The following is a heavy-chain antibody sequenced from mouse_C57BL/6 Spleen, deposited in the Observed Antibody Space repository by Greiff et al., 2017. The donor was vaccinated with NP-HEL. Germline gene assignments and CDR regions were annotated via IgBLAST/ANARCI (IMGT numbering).Heavy chain of an antibody. J-gene: IGHJ3*01. CDR2: IDPEDGDT. D-gene: IGHD2-1*01. Sequence: EVQLQQSGAELVRPGASVKLSCTASGFNIKDYYMHWVKQRPEQGLEWIGRIDPEDGDTEYAPKFQGKATMTADTSSNTAYLQLSSLTSEDTAVYYCTTIYYVAWFAYWGQRTLVTVSA. CDR1: GFNIKDYY. V-gene: IGHV14-1*01. CDR3: TTIYYVAWFAY.